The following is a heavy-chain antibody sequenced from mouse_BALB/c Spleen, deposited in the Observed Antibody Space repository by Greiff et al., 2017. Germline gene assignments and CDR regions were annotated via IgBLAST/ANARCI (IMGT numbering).Heavy chain of an antibody. CDR1: GYTFTDYY. CDR3: ARRGTSFAY. Sequence: VQLQQSGAELVRPGASVKLSCKASGYTFTDYYIHWVKQRTGQGLEWIGEIYPGSGNTYYNENFKGKATLTADKSSSTAYMQLSSLTSEDSAVYFCARRGTSFAYWGQGTLVTVSA. V-gene: IGHV1-76*01. CDR2: IYPGSGNT. J-gene: IGHJ3*01. D-gene: IGHD4-1*01.